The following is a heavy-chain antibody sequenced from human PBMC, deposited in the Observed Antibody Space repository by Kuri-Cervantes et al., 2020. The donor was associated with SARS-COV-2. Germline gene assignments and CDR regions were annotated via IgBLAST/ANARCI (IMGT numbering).Heavy chain of an antibody. V-gene: IGHV4-30-2*01. Sequence: CAVSGGSISSGGYSWSWIRQPPGKGLEWIGYIYHSGSTYYNPSLKSRVTISVDRSKNQFSLKLSSVTAADTAVYYCARGPPNYDFWSGYKSAFDYWGQGALVTVSS. D-gene: IGHD3-3*01. CDR2: IYHSGST. CDR3: ARGPPNYDFWSGYKSAFDY. CDR1: GGSISSGGYS. J-gene: IGHJ4*02.